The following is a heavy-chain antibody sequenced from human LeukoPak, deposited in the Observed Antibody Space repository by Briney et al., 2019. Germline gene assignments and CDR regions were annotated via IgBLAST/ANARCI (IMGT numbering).Heavy chain of an antibody. CDR1: GFTFSSYS. CDR3: ARDLGYSYGYDY. CDR2: ISSSSSYI. V-gene: IGHV3-21*01. Sequence: GGSLRLSCAASGFTFSSYSMNWVRQAPGKGLEWVSSISSSSSYIYYADSVKGRFTISRDNAKNSLYLQMNSLRAEETAVYYCARDLGYSYGYDYWGQGTLVTVSS. D-gene: IGHD5-18*01. J-gene: IGHJ4*02.